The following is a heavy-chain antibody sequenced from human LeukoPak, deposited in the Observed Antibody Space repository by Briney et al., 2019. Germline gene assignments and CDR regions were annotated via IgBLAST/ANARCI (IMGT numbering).Heavy chain of an antibody. V-gene: IGHV3-74*01. CDR1: GFTFSNYW. CDR2: INSDGSTT. CDR3: APSWFDP. Sequence: GGSLRLSCAASGFTFSNYWMHWVRQGPGKGPVWVSRINSDGSTTTYADSVKGRFTISRDNAKNTLYLQMNSLRAEDTAVYYCAPSWFDPWGQGTLVTVSS. J-gene: IGHJ5*02.